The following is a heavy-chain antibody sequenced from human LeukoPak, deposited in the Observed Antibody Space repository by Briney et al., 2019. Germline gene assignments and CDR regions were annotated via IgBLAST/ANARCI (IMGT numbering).Heavy chain of an antibody. J-gene: IGHJ3*02. Sequence: PSQTLSLTCTVSGGSITNLDYYWTWIRQPAGKRLEWIGRIYTSGGTNYNPSLKSRVTMSVDRSKNEISLHLASLTAADTALYYCAGRGSSSGTFDIWGPGTFVTVSS. CDR3: AGRGSSSGTFDI. CDR1: GGSITNLDYY. CDR2: IYTSGGT. V-gene: IGHV4-61*02. D-gene: IGHD3-10*01.